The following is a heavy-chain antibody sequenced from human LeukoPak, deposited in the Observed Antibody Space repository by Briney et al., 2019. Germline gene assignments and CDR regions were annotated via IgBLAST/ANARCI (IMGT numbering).Heavy chain of an antibody. CDR3: AKSGGITIFGLVDY. Sequence: GGSLRLSCAASGSTFDSYGMNWVRQAPGKGLEWVSGISGSGGSTCYADSVKGRFTISRDNSKKILYLQMNSLRAEDTAVYHCAKSGGITIFGLVDYWGQGTLVTVSS. CDR2: ISGSGGST. D-gene: IGHD3-3*01. J-gene: IGHJ4*02. CDR1: GSTFDSYG. V-gene: IGHV3-23*01.